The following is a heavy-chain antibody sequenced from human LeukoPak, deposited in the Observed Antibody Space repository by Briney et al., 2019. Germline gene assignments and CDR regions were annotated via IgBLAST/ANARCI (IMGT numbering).Heavy chain of an antibody. CDR2: IKQDGSEK. V-gene: IGHV3-7*03. CDR3: ARRSGSYYPDAFDI. Sequence: GGSLRLSCAASGFTFSSYWMSWVRQAPGKGLEWLANIKQDGSEKYYVDSVKGRFTISRDNAKNSVYLQMNSLRAEDTAVYYCARRSGSYYPDAFDIWGQGTMVTVSS. D-gene: IGHD1-26*01. J-gene: IGHJ3*02. CDR1: GFTFSSYW.